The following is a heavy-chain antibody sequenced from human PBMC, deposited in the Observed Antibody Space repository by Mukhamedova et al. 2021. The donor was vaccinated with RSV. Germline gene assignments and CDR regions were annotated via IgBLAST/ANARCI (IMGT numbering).Heavy chain of an antibody. D-gene: IGHD6-25*01. V-gene: IGHV3-30*04. CDR2: LSYDGKTE. Sequence: GLEGVAVLSYDGKTEYYAESVKGRFTISRDTSKNTLNLEMNSLTADDTAVYYCATQPVIPGAAVDYWGQGTLAPVSP. CDR3: ATQPVIPGAAVDY. J-gene: IGHJ4*02.